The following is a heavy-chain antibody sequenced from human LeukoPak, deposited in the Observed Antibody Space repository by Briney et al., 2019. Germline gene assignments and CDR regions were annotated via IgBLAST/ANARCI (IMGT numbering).Heavy chain of an antibody. Sequence: GGSLRLSRAASGFTFSRYAMSWVRQAPGKGLEWVSAMRGSGGGTYYADSVKGRFTISRDNSKNPLYLQMNSLRAEDTAVYYCAKERAMIVVVSPGDNWGQGTLVTVSS. D-gene: IGHD3-22*01. CDR1: GFTFSRYA. V-gene: IGHV3-23*01. CDR2: MRGSGGGT. CDR3: AKERAMIVVVSPGDN. J-gene: IGHJ4*02.